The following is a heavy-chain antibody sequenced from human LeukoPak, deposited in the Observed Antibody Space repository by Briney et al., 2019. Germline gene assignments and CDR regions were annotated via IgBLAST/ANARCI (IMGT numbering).Heavy chain of an antibody. V-gene: IGHV3-49*03. CDR2: IRSKAYGGTT. J-gene: IGHJ4*02. D-gene: IGHD3-10*01. CDR1: GFTFGDYA. CDR3: TRAWFGESIYYFDY. Sequence: GGSLRLSCTASGFTFGDYAMSWFRQAPGKGLEWVGFIRSKAYGGTTEYAASVKGRFTISRDDSKSIAYLQMNSLKTEDTAVYYCTRAWFGESIYYFDYWGQGTLVTVSS.